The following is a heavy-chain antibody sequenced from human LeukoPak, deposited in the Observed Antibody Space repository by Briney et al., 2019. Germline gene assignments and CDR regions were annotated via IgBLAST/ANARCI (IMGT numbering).Heavy chain of an antibody. J-gene: IGHJ4*02. CDR3: AAAYTTIAVAYTLDY. Sequence: ASVKVSCKASGYTFTSYGISWVRQAPGQGLEWMGWISAYSGNTNYAQKLQGRVTMTRDTSISTAYMELSSLRSEDTAVYYCAAAYTTIAVAYTLDYWGQGTLVTVSS. CDR1: GYTFTSYG. CDR2: ISAYSGNT. D-gene: IGHD6-19*01. V-gene: IGHV1-18*01.